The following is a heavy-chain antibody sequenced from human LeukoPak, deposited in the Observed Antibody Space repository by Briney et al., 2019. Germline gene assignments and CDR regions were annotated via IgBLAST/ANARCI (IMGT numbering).Heavy chain of an antibody. D-gene: IGHD3-10*01. V-gene: IGHV3-30*01. J-gene: IGHJ5*02. Sequence: GGSLRLSCAASGFTFSCYAMHWVRQAPGKGLEWVAVISYDGSNKYYADSVKGRFTISRDNSKNTLYLQMNSLRAEDTAVYYCARDVLAPELLWSAKGAWFDPWGQGTLVTVSS. CDR3: ARDVLAPELLWSAKGAWFDP. CDR1: GFTFSCYA. CDR2: ISYDGSNK.